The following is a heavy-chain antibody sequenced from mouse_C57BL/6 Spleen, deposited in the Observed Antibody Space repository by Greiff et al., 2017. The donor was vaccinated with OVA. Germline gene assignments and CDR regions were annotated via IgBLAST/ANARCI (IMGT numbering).Heavy chain of an antibody. V-gene: IGHV3-6*01. Sequence: EVQLQESGPGLVKPSQSLSLTCSVTGYSITSGYYWNWIRQFPGNKLEWMGYISYDGSNNYNPSLKNRITITRDTSKNQFFLKLNSVTTKDTATYYCARKGDYDVRAMDYWGQGTSVTVSS. D-gene: IGHD2-4*01. J-gene: IGHJ4*01. CDR3: ARKGDYDVRAMDY. CDR1: GYSITSGYY. CDR2: ISYDGSN.